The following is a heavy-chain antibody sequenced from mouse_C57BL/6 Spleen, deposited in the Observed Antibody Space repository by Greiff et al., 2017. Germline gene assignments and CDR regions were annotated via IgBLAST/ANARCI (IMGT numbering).Heavy chain of an antibody. CDR1: GFTFSSYG. D-gene: IGHD3-2*02. CDR2: ISSGGSYT. CDR3: ARHQGEKYAMDY. Sequence: DVQLVESGGDLVKPGGSLKLSCAASGFTFSSYGMSWVRQTPDKRLEWVATISSGGSYTYYPDSVKGRFTISRDNAKNTLYLQMSSLKSEDTAMYYCARHQGEKYAMDYWGQGTSVTVSS. V-gene: IGHV5-6*01. J-gene: IGHJ4*01.